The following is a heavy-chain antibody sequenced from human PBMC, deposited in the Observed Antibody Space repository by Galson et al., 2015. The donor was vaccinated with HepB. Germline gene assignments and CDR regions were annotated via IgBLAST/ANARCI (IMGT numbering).Heavy chain of an antibody. Sequence: SVKVSCKASGGTFSSYAISWVRQAPGQGLEWMGGIIPIFGIANYAQKFQGRVTITADKSTSTAYMELSSLRSEDTAVYYCARGWGYCSRDTRCPLDPWGQGTLVTVSS. V-gene: IGHV1-69*10. J-gene: IGHJ5*02. CDR3: ARGWGYCSRDTRCPLDP. D-gene: IGHD2-2*01. CDR1: GGTFSSYA. CDR2: IIPIFGIA.